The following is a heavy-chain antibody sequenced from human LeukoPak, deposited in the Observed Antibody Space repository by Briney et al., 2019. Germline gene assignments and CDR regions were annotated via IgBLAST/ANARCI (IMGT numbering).Heavy chain of an antibody. Sequence: PSETLSLTCTVSGDSISSGYYWSWIRQPPGKGLEWIGYIYYSGSTNYNPSLKSRVTISVDTSKNQFSLKLSSVTAADTAVYYCASHLHKGYFDYWGQGTLVTVSS. J-gene: IGHJ4*02. V-gene: IGHV4-61*01. CDR2: IYYSGST. CDR3: ASHLHKGYFDY. CDR1: GDSISSGYY.